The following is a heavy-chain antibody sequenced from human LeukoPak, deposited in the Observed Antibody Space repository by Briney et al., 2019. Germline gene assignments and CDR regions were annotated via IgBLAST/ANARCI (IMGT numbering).Heavy chain of an antibody. V-gene: IGHV3-23*01. CDR2: ISDSGDYT. J-gene: IGHJ4*02. CDR1: GFTFSSYA. D-gene: IGHD3-16*01. CDR3: AKDLSRRYYDVYYFDY. Sequence: GGSLRLSCAGSGFTFSSYAMSWVRQAPGKGLEWVSAISDSGDYTYYADSVKGRFTISRYNSKNTLYLQMHSLRAEYTAVYYCAKDLSRRYYDVYYFDYWGQGTLLTVSS.